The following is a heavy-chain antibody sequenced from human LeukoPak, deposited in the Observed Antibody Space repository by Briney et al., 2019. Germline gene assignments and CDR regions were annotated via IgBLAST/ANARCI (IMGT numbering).Heavy chain of an antibody. V-gene: IGHV3-30*14. CDR2: ISYDGSNK. Sequence: GGSLRLSCAASGFTFSSYAMHWVRQAPGKGLEWVAVISYDGSNKYYADSVKGRFTISRDNSKNTLYLQMNSLRAEDTAVYYCARGPSGYHNTGGQGTLVTVFS. CDR1: GFTFSSYA. J-gene: IGHJ4*02. CDR3: ARGPSGYHNT. D-gene: IGHD5-12*01.